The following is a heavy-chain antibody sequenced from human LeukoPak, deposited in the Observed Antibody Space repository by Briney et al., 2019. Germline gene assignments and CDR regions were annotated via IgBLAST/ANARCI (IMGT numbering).Heavy chain of an antibody. J-gene: IGHJ6*03. V-gene: IGHV1-69*05. CDR2: IIPIFGTA. Sequence: SVKVSCKASGGTFSSYAISWARQAPGQGLEWMGRIIPIFGTANYAQKFQGRVTITTDESTSTAYMELSSLRSEDTAVYYCAGINPYYYYMDVWGKGTTVTVSS. CDR1: GGTFSSYA. CDR3: AGINPYYYYMDV.